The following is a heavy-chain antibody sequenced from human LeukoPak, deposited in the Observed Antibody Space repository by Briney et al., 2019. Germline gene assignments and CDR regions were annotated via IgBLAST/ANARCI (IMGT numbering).Heavy chain of an antibody. CDR3: ARDMGYSGYDYFDY. CDR1: GGSISSYY. Sequence: SETLSLTCTVSGGSISSYYWSWIRQPAGKGLEWIGRIYTSGSTNYNPSLKSRVTMSIDTSKNQFSLKLSSVTAADTAVYYCARDMGYSGYDYFDYWGQGTLVTVSS. D-gene: IGHD5-12*01. J-gene: IGHJ4*02. V-gene: IGHV4-4*07. CDR2: IYTSGST.